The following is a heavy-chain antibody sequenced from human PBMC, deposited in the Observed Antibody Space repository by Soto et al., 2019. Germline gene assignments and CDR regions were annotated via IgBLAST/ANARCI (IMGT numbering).Heavy chain of an antibody. CDR3: ASPAGADYTFDY. Sequence: SETLSLTCAVSGGSIASSSYYWGWIRQAPGRGLEWIGTIYYRGSTYYNPSLESRVTISADTSKNQLSLNLRSVTTADTAVYYCASPAGADYTFDYWGQGILVTVSS. D-gene: IGHD4-4*01. V-gene: IGHV4-39*01. J-gene: IGHJ4*02. CDR1: GGSIASSSYY. CDR2: IYYRGST.